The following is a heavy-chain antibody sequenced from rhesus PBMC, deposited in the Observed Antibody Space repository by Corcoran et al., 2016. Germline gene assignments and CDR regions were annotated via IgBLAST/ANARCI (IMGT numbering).Heavy chain of an antibody. CDR1: GFTFSDYW. Sequence: EVQLVESGGGLAKPGGSLRLSCAASGFTFSDYWMYWVRQAPGKGREWISAINRGGGSTYLANSMKGRFTISKENAKITLYLQMDSLRPEDTAVYYCAKDGAERAAGRLYYFDYWGQGVLFTVSS. CDR3: AKDGAERAAGRLYYFDY. J-gene: IGHJ4*01. CDR2: INRGGGST. V-gene: IGHV3-28*02. D-gene: IGHD6-13*01.